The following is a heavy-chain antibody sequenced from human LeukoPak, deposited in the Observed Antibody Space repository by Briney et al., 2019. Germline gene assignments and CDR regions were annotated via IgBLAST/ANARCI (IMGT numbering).Heavy chain of an antibody. J-gene: IGHJ4*02. CDR3: ARATGYYYFDY. V-gene: IGHV3-30*04. Sequence: GGSLRLSCAASGFTFSSYAMHWVRQAPGKGLEWVAVISYDGSNKYYADSVKGRFTISRDNSKNTPYLQMNSLRAEDTAVYYCARATGYYYFDYWGQGTLVTVSS. CDR2: ISYDGSNK. CDR1: GFTFSSYA. D-gene: IGHD3-9*01.